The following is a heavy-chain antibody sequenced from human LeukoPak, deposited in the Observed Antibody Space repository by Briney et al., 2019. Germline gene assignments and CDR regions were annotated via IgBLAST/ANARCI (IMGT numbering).Heavy chain of an antibody. V-gene: IGHV3-74*03. CDR3: ARGGYCSGGSCYRGFDS. D-gene: IGHD2-15*01. Sequence: GGSLRLSCAASGFTFSNYWMQWVRQAPGKGLVWVSRINSDGSITTYADSEKGRFTVSRDNAKNTLFLQMNSLRDEDTAVYYCARGGYCSGGSCYRGFDSWGQGTLVTVSS. CDR1: GFTFSNYW. J-gene: IGHJ4*02. CDR2: INSDGSIT.